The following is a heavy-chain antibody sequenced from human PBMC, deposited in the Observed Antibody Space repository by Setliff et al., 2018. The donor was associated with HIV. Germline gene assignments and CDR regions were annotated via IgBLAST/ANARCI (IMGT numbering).Heavy chain of an antibody. V-gene: IGHV4-4*08. CDR2: VSTSGST. J-gene: IGHJ6*03. CDR1: GGSINSYY. Sequence: SETLSLTCTVSGGSINSYYWSWIRLPPGRGLEWIGYVSTSGSTKYNPSLKSRVTMSVGTSKNQFSLKLSSVTAADTAVYYCARRGYSYVERVYYYYMDVWGKGTTVTVSS. CDR3: ARRGYSYVERVYYYYMDV. D-gene: IGHD5-18*01.